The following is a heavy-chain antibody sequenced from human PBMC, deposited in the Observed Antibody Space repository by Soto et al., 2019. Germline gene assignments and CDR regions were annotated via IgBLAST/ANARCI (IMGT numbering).Heavy chain of an antibody. J-gene: IGHJ6*02. D-gene: IGHD3-22*01. V-gene: IGHV4-31*03. Sequence: QVQLQESGPGLVKPSQTLSLTCTVSGGSISSGGYYWSWIRQHPGKGLEWIGYIYYSGSTYYNPSLKSRATIXVXTXXNQFSLKLSSVTAADTAVYYCARHNYDSSGTAVDVWGQGTTVTVSS. CDR3: ARHNYDSSGTAVDV. CDR2: IYYSGST. CDR1: GGSISSGGYY.